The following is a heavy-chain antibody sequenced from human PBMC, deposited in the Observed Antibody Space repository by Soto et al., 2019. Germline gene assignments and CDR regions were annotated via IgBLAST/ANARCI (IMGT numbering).Heavy chain of an antibody. CDR3: ASSDRQPELGFDI. V-gene: IGHV4-31*03. J-gene: IGHJ3*02. CDR2: IYYSGST. D-gene: IGHD3-16*01. Sequence: SETLSLTCTVSGGSISSGGYYWSWIRQHPGKGLEWIGYIYYSGSTYYNPSLKSRVTISVDTSKNQFSLKLSSVTAADTAVYYCASSDRQPELGFDIWGQAPMVTVSS. CDR1: GGSISSGGYY.